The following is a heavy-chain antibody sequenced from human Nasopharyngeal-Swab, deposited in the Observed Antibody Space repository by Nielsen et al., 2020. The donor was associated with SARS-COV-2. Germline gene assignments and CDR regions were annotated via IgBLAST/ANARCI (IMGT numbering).Heavy chain of an antibody. V-gene: IGHV4-31*03. Sequence: SETLSLTCTVSGGSISSGGYYWSWIRQHPGKGPEWIGYIYYSGSTYYNPSLKSRVTISVDTSKNQFSLKLSSVTAADTAVYYCARDGVGSGEDYYYYYMDVWGKGTTVTVSS. CDR1: GGSISSGGYY. J-gene: IGHJ6*03. D-gene: IGHD7-27*01. CDR3: ARDGVGSGEDYYYYYMDV. CDR2: IYYSGST.